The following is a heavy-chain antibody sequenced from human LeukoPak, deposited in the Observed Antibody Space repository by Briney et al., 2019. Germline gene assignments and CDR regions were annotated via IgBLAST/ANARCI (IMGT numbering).Heavy chain of an antibody. V-gene: IGHV3-33*03. Sequence: GGSLRLSCEPSGFIFSDFGMHWVRQAPGKGLEWVAVIWYDGSKISYADSVKGRATVSRDNPRNKLSLEMHSLTVDDTALYYCARGYGGSSAGLDYWGRGTLVTVSS. CDR1: GFIFSDFG. CDR3: ARGYGGSSAGLDY. CDR2: IWYDGSKI. D-gene: IGHD5-12*01. J-gene: IGHJ4*02.